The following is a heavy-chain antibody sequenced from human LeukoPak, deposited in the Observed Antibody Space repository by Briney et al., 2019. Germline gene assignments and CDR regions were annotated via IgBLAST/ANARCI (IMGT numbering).Heavy chain of an antibody. CDR3: AKSGPGVVIANNWFDP. J-gene: IGHJ5*02. V-gene: IGHV3-23*01. CDR2: ISGSGGST. Sequence: QPGGSLRLSCAASGFTFSSYWMSWVRQAPGKGLEWVSAISGSGGSTYYADSVKGRFTISRDNSKNTLYLQMNSLRAEDTAVYYCAKSGPGVVIANNWFDPWGQGTLVTVSS. D-gene: IGHD2-21*01. CDR1: GFTFSSYW.